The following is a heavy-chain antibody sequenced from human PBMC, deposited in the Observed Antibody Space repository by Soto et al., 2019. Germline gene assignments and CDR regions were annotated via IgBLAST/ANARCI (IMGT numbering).Heavy chain of an antibody. CDR2: IIPIFGTA. Sequence: QVQLVQSGAEVKKPGSSVKVSCKASGGTFSSYAISWVRQAPGQGLEWMGGIIPIFGTANYAQKFQGRVTITADESTSTAYMELSSLRSDDTAVYYCAKGKEIEVPAVRETEYFQHWGQGTLVTVSS. V-gene: IGHV1-69*01. J-gene: IGHJ1*01. CDR3: AKGKEIEVPAVRETEYFQH. CDR1: GGTFSSYA. D-gene: IGHD2-2*01.